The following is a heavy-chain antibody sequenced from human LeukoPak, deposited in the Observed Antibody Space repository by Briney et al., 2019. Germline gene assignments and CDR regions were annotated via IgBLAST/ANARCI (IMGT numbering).Heavy chain of an antibody. V-gene: IGHV4-4*02. CDR1: GGSISSSNW. CDR2: IYRSGST. J-gene: IGHJ6*03. D-gene: IGHD3-9*01. Sequence: PSGTLSLTCAVSGGSISSSNWWSWVRQPPGKGLEWIGEIYRSGSTNYNPSLKSRVTISVDTSKNQFSLKLSSVTAADTAVYYCAREGNDILTGYYGYYYMDVWGKGTTVTISS. CDR3: AREGNDILTGYYGYYYMDV.